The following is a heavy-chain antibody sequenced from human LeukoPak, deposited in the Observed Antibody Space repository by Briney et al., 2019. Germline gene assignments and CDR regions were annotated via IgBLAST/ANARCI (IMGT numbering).Heavy chain of an antibody. D-gene: IGHD3-3*01. V-gene: IGHV4-39*07. CDR1: GGSINRSPYY. Sequence: TSETLSLTCTVSGGSINRSPYYWGWIRQPPGKGLEWIGNIYYTGPTYDNPSLKSRVTISVDTSKNQFSLKLSSVTAADTAVYYCARDGFWSGYYRHHNWFDPWGQGTLVTVSS. J-gene: IGHJ5*02. CDR2: IYYTGPT. CDR3: ARDGFWSGYYRHHNWFDP.